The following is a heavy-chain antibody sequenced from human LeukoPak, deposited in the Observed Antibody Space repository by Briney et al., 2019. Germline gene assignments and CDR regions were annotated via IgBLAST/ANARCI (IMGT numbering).Heavy chain of an antibody. V-gene: IGHV3-23*01. J-gene: IGHJ6*02. Sequence: PGGSLRLSCAASGFTFSSYAMSWVRQAPGKGLEWVSAISGSGGSTYYADSVKGRFTISRDNSKNTLYLQMNSLRAEDTAVYYCAKDLYHCNSTSCYHYYYYGMDVWGQGTTVTVSS. CDR3: AKDLYHCNSTSCYHYYYYGMDV. D-gene: IGHD2-2*01. CDR2: ISGSGGST. CDR1: GFTFSSYA.